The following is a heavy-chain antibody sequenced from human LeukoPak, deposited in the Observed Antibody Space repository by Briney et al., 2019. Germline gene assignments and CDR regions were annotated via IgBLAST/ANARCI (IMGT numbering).Heavy chain of an antibody. J-gene: IGHJ6*02. CDR3: AKDPYSSSSGGPYAMDV. CDR1: GFTFSSFA. D-gene: IGHD6-6*01. Sequence: GGSLRLSCAASGFTFSSFAMSWVRQAPGKGLEWVSSISSGGAYTYYADSVKGRFTISRDNSKNTLYLQMNSLRAEDTAVYYCAKDPYSSSSGGPYAMDVWGQGPTVTVSS. CDR2: ISSGGAYT. V-gene: IGHV3-23*01.